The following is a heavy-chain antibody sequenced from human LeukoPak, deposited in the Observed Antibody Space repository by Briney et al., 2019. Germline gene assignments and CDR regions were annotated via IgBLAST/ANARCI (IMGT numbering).Heavy chain of an antibody. CDR3: AKERASRLPFDY. V-gene: IGHV3-23*01. J-gene: IGHJ4*02. D-gene: IGHD4-11*01. Sequence: GGSLILSCAASGFTFSNYGMNWVRQAPGKGLEWVTAISANGGNTYYADSVKGRFTISRDNSKDTLSLQMNSLRAEDTAVYYCAKERASRLPFDYWGQGTLVTVSS. CDR2: ISANGGNT. CDR1: GFTFSNYG.